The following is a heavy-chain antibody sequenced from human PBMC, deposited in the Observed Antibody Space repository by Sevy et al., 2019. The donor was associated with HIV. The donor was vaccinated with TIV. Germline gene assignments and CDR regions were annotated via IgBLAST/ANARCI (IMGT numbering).Heavy chain of an antibody. CDR3: ARDLEFYDYGDYGPAFMPDY. CDR1: GFTFRTYG. Sequence: GGSLRLSCAASGFTFRTYGMHWVRQAPGKGLEWVAVIWFDGSNTYYADSVKGRFTISRDIAKNTPHLQMNSLRAEDTAVYYCARDLEFYDYGDYGPAFMPDYWGQGTLVTVSS. J-gene: IGHJ4*02. V-gene: IGHV3-33*01. CDR2: IWFDGSNT. D-gene: IGHD4-17*01.